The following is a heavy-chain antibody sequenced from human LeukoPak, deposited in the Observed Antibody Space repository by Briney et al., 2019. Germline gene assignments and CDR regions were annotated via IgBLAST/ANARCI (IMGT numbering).Heavy chain of an antibody. CDR2: IIPIFGTA. D-gene: IGHD2-15*01. CDR1: GGTFSSYA. V-gene: IGHV1-69*13. Sequence: GASVKVSCKASGGTFSSYAISWVRQAPGQGLEWMEGIIPIFGTANYAQKFQGRVTITADESTSTAYMELSSLRSEDTAVYYCATVLYRDIVVVVAAIPNNWFDPWGQGTLVTVSS. CDR3: ATVLYRDIVVVVAAIPNNWFDP. J-gene: IGHJ5*02.